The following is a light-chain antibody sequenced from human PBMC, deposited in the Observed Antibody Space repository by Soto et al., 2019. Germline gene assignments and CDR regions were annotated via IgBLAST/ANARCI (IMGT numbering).Light chain of an antibody. CDR1: NTDLSNYDS. J-gene: IGLJ2*01. Sequence: QAVVTQPASVSGFLGQSITISCTGANTDLSNYDSVSWYQQRPGNAPKLILFEVTKRPSGISSRFSGSKSGTAASLTISPLQADDESFYHCASYSGTNSWLFGGGTKVTVL. CDR3: ASYSGTNSWL. CDR2: EVT. V-gene: IGLV2-14*01.